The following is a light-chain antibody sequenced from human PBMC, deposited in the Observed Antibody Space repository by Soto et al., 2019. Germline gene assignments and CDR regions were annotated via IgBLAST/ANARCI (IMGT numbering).Light chain of an antibody. V-gene: IGKV1-8*01. CDR3: QQYYSYPWT. Sequence: IQMTQSPSTLSASTGYRVTITCRASQGISSYLAWYQQKPGKAPKLLIYAASTLQSGVPSRFSGSGSGTDFTLTSSCLQSEDFATYYCQQYYSYPWTFGQGTKVDIK. CDR2: AAS. J-gene: IGKJ1*01. CDR1: QGISSY.